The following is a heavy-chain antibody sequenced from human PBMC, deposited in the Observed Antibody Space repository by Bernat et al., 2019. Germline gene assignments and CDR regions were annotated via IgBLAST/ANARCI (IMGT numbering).Heavy chain of an antibody. CDR3: GREGTDQWLGGGVDY. Sequence: EVQLVESGGGLVQPGGSLRLSCAASGFTFSSYWMSWVRQAPGKGLEWVANIKQDGSEKYYVDSVKGRFTISRDNAKNSLYLQMNSLRAEDTAVYYWGREGTDQWLGGGVDYWGQGTLVTVSS. D-gene: IGHD6-19*01. CDR2: IKQDGSEK. CDR1: GFTFSSYW. V-gene: IGHV3-7*03. J-gene: IGHJ4*02.